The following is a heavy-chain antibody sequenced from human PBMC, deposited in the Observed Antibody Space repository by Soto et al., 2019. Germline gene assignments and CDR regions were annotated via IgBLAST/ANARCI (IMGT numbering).Heavy chain of an antibody. Sequence: QVQLVQSGAEVKKPRASVKVSCKASGYTFTSYDINWVRQATGQGLEWMGWMNPNSGNTGYAQKFQGRVTMTRNTSISTAYMELSSLSSEDTAVYYCARGQIEWELLHGMDVWGQGTTVTVSS. CDR2: MNPNSGNT. CDR1: GYTFTSYD. D-gene: IGHD1-26*01. CDR3: ARGQIEWELLHGMDV. V-gene: IGHV1-8*01. J-gene: IGHJ6*02.